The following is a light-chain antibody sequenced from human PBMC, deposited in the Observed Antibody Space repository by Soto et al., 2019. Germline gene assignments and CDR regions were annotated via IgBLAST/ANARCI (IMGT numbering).Light chain of an antibody. J-gene: IGKJ2*01. V-gene: IGKV4-1*01. CDR2: WAS. Sequence: DIVMTQSPDSLAVSLGERATINCKSSQSVLYSSNNKNYLAWYQQKPGQPPKLLIYWASTRESGVPDRFSGSGSGTDLTLTIRSLQAEDVAVYYCQQYYSTPHTFGQGTKLEIK. CDR1: QSVLYSSNNKNY. CDR3: QQYYSTPHT.